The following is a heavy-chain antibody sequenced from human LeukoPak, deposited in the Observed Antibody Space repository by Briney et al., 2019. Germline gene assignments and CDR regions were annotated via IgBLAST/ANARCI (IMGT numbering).Heavy chain of an antibody. V-gene: IGHV4-39*07. D-gene: IGHD3-10*01. J-gene: IGHJ6*03. CDR2: IYYTGST. CDR1: GDSITSRSYY. Sequence: SETLSLTCTVSGDSITSRSYYWGWIRQPPGKGLEWIGSIYYTGSTYYNPSLKSRVTISVDTSKNQFSLNLTSVTAADTAVYYCARDPMVRGGYYYYMDVWGKGTTVTVSS. CDR3: ARDPMVRGGYYYYMDV.